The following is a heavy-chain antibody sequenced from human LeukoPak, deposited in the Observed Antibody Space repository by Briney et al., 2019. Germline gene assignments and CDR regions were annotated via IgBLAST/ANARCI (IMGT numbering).Heavy chain of an antibody. V-gene: IGHV6-1*01. CDR3: ARSPVGSDWFAP. J-gene: IGHJ5*02. CDR2: TPYRSKWHH. D-gene: IGHD1-26*01. CDR1: GDSFSSNSAA. Sequence: SQTLSLTCAISGDSFSSNSAAWNWLRPSPSRGLEWLGRTPYRSKWHHDYAASVKSRVTVNPDTSKNQFSLQLNSVTPEDTAVYYCARSPVGSDWFAPWGQGTLVTVSS.